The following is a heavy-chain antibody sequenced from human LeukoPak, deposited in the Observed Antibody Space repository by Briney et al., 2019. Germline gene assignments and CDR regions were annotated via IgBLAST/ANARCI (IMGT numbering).Heavy chain of an antibody. Sequence: PGESLRLSCAASGFTFSSYAMSWVRQAPGKGLEWVSVIYSGGSTYYADSVKGRFTISRDNSKNTLYLQMNSLRAEDTAVYYCASSSGYYYNYFDYWGQGTLVTVSS. D-gene: IGHD3-22*01. CDR1: GFTFSSYA. CDR3: ASSSGYYYNYFDY. J-gene: IGHJ4*02. CDR2: IYSGGST. V-gene: IGHV3-66*02.